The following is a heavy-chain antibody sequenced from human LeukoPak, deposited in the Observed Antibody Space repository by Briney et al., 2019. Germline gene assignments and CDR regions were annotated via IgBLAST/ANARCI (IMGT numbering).Heavy chain of an antibody. CDR1: GFTFSTYP. CDR2: IRDSGTT. CDR3: ARDHDFAFDN. J-gene: IGHJ4*02. Sequence: SGGSLRLSCAASGFTFSTYPMNWVRQAPGKGLEWISHIRDSGTTDYADSVKGRFTISRDNAKSSLYLQLSSLRAEDTAVYYCARDHDFAFDNWGQGTLVTVSS. D-gene: IGHD2-21*02. V-gene: IGHV3-48*01.